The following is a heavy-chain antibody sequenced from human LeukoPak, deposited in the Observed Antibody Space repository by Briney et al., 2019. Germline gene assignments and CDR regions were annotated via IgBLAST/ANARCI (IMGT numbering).Heavy chain of an antibody. CDR3: ARGGLYDSSGYFDY. D-gene: IGHD3-22*01. J-gene: IGHJ4*02. Sequence: GRSLRLSCAASGFTFSSYAMHWVRQAPGKGLEWVAVISYDGSNKYYADSVKGRFTISRDNSKNTLYLQMNSLRAEDTAVYYCARGGLYDSSGYFDYWGQGTLVTVSS. CDR2: ISYDGSNK. CDR1: GFTFSSYA. V-gene: IGHV3-30-3*01.